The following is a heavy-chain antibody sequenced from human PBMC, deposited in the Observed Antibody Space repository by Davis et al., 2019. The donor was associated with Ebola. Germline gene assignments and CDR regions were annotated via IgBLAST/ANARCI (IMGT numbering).Heavy chain of an antibody. D-gene: IGHD2-2*01. V-gene: IGHV1-18*04. CDR3: ARDGTYYIGHCVSTSCFGVDY. CDR2: ISAYNGNT. Sequence: ASVKVSCKASGYTFTTYYIHWVRQAPGQGLEWMGWISAYNGNTAYAQILQGRVTMTTDTSTGTAYMELRSLRSDDTAVYYCARDGTYYIGHCVSTSCFGVDYWGQGTLVTVSS. J-gene: IGHJ4*02. CDR1: GYTFTTYY.